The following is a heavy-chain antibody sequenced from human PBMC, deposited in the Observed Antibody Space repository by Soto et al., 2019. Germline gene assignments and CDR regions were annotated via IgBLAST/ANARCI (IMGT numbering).Heavy chain of an antibody. V-gene: IGHV3-53*01. CDR1: GFTVSSNY. CDR2: IYSGGST. CDR3: ARDIAAAGTIVYYYGMDV. D-gene: IGHD6-13*01. Sequence: GSLRLSCAASGFTVSSNYMSWVRQAPGKGLEWVSVIYSGGSTYYADSVKGRFTISRDNSKNTLYLQMNSLRAEDTAVYYCARDIAAAGTIVYYYGMDVWGQGTTVTVSS. J-gene: IGHJ6*02.